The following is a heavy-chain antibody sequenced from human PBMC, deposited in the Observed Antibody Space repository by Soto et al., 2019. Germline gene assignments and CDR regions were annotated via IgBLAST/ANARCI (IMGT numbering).Heavy chain of an antibody. Sequence: EVQLLESGGGLAQPGGSLRLSCAASGFSFSSYEMSWVRQAPGKGLEWVSFIGSSGGSTYYADSVTGRFTVSRDNSNNILYLQMNSLRADDKAIYYCVKGGWLDDYGGQGTLVTVSS. CDR3: VKGGWLDDY. CDR1: GFSFSSYE. V-gene: IGHV3-23*01. D-gene: IGHD5-12*01. CDR2: IGSSGGST. J-gene: IGHJ4*02.